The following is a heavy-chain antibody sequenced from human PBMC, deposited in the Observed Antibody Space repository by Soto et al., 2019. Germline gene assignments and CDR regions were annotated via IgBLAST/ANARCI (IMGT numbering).Heavy chain of an antibody. CDR1: GGTFSSYA. CDR2: IIPIFGTA. Sequence: GASVKVSCKASGGTFSSYAISWVRQAPGQGLEWMGGIIPIFGTANYAQKFQGRVTITADESTSTAYMELSSLRSEDTAVYYCARGPVGAPFASWYFDLWGRGTLVTVSS. D-gene: IGHD1-26*01. J-gene: IGHJ2*01. CDR3: ARGPVGAPFASWYFDL. V-gene: IGHV1-69*13.